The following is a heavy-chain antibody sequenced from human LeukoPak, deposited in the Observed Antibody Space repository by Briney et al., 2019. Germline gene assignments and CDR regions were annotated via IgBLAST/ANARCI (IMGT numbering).Heavy chain of an antibody. D-gene: IGHD1-26*01. CDR3: ARAPGSGSYLDY. J-gene: IGHJ4*02. V-gene: IGHV4-34*01. CDR2: INHSGST. CDR1: GGSFSGYY. Sequence: SETLSLTCAVYGGSFSGYYWSWIRQPPGKGLEWIGEINHSGSTNYNPSLKSRVTISVDTSKNQFSLKLSSVTAADTAVYYCARAPGSGSYLDYWGQGTLVTASS.